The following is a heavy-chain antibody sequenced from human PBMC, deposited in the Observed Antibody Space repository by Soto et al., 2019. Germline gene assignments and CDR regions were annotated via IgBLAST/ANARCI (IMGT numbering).Heavy chain of an antibody. V-gene: IGHV6-1*01. CDR1: GDSVSSNSAA. Sequence: QVQLQQSGPGLVKPSQTLSLTCSISGDSVSSNSAAWNWIRQSPSRGLEWLGRTYYRSKWYDDYAESMKSRISINPDTSKNQFSLQLNSVTPEDTAVYYCATQHRSSWYGNAFDIWGQGTMVTVSS. D-gene: IGHD6-13*01. CDR3: ATQHRSSWYGNAFDI. J-gene: IGHJ3*02. CDR2: TYYRSKWYD.